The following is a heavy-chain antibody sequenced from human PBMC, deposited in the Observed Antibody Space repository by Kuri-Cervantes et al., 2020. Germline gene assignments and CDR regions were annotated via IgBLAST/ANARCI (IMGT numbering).Heavy chain of an antibody. CDR1: GGSVSSGSYY. V-gene: IGHV4-61*01. D-gene: IGHD4-17*01. J-gene: IGHJ4*02. CDR3: ARGPTATTDY. CDR2: IYYSGST. Sequence: SETLSLTCTVSGGSVSSGSYYWSWIRQPPGKGLEWIGYIYYSGSTNYNPSLKSRVTISVDTSKNQFSLKLSSVSAADTAVYYCARGPTATTDYWGQGTLVTVSS.